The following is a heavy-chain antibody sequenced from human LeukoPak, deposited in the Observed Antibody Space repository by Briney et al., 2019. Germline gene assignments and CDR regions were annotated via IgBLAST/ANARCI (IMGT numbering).Heavy chain of an antibody. CDR3: AKEPTYVHFDY. D-gene: IGHD3-16*01. J-gene: IGHJ4*02. Sequence: GGSLRLSCAASGFTFSSYAVSWVRQAPGKGLEWVSSISGSGGSTYSADSVKGRFTISRDNSKNTLYLQMNSLRAEDTAVYYCAKEPTYVHFDYWGQGTLVTVSS. CDR1: GFTFSSYA. V-gene: IGHV3-23*01. CDR2: ISGSGGST.